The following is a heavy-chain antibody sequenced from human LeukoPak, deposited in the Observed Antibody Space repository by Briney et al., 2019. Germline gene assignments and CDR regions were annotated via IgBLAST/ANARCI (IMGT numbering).Heavy chain of an antibody. V-gene: IGHV1-2*04. Sequence: ASVKVSCKASGYTFTGYYMHWVRQAPGQGLEWMGWINPNSGGTNYAQKFQGWVTMTRDTSISTAYMELSSLRSDDTAVYYCARARTDLWFGDLAYAFEIWGPGTVVTVSS. CDR1: GYTFTGYY. CDR3: ARARTDLWFGDLAYAFEI. D-gene: IGHD3-10*01. J-gene: IGHJ3*02. CDR2: INPNSGGT.